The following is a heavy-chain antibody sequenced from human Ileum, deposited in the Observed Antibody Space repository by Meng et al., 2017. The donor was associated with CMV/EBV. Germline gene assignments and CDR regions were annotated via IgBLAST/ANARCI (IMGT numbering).Heavy chain of an antibody. CDR1: YA. V-gene: IGHV3-30-3*01. D-gene: IGHD2-2*02. J-gene: IGHJ5*02. CDR2: ISYDGSNK. Sequence: YAMHWVRQAQGKGLEWVAVISYDGSNKYYADSVKGRFTISRDNSKNTLYLQMNSLRAEDTAVYYCARAHPRYCSSTSCYTKPNWFDPWGQGTLVTVSS. CDR3: ARAHPRYCSSTSCYTKPNWFDP.